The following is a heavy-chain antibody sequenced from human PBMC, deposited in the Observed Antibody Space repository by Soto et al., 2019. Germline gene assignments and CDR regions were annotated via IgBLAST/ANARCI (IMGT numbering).Heavy chain of an antibody. CDR2: IKGETDGGTT. V-gene: IGHV3-15*01. CDR1: GFTFNNVW. CDR3: TTDPLPAMARGEVYFDY. J-gene: IGHJ4*02. Sequence: EVQLVESGGGLVTPGGSLRLSCVASGFTFNNVWMTWVRQAPGKGLEWVGHIKGETDGGTTDYAAPVKGRFTISRDDSNNTLFLQMSSLKTEDTGVYYCTTDPLPAMARGEVYFDYWGQGTLVTVSS. D-gene: IGHD5-18*01.